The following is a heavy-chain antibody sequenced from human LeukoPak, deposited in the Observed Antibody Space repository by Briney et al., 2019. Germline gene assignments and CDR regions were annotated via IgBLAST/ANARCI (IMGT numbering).Heavy chain of an antibody. V-gene: IGHV1-2*06. J-gene: IGHJ4*01. CDR2: INPNSGDT. D-gene: IGHD3-10*01. CDR1: GYTFTAYY. Sequence: GASVKVSCKASGYTFTAYYLHWVRQAPGQGLEWMGRINPNSGDTDYAQKFQGRVTMTRDTSISTAYMELTRLRSDDTAVYYCARGSSVYYGSGSSLSWGQGTLVTVSS. CDR3: ARGSSVYYGSGSSLS.